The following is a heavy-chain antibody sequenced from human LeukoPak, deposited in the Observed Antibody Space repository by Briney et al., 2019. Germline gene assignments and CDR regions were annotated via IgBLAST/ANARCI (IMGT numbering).Heavy chain of an antibody. CDR3: ASDRFGRTTHFDY. D-gene: IGHD3-10*01. CDR2: IYSSGST. J-gene: IGHJ4*02. CDR1: GGSISYHY. Sequence: TSSETLSLTCTVSGGSISYHYWSWIRQPPGKGLEWIGYIYSSGSTNYNPALKSRVTMSADASKDQFSLRLTSVTAADTAVYYCASDRFGRTTHFDYWGQGALVTVSS. V-gene: IGHV4-59*11.